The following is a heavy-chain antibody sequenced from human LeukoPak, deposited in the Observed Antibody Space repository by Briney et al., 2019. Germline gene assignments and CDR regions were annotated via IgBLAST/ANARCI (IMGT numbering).Heavy chain of an antibody. CDR3: ARTIQLWLGGYFDY. CDR2: IYYSGST. Sequence: SSETLSLTCTVSGGSISSSSYYWGWIRQPPGKGLEWIGSIYYSGSTYYNPSLKSRVTISVDTSKNQFSLKLSSVTAADTAVYYCARTIQLWLGGYFDYWGQGTLVTVSS. CDR1: GGSISSSSYY. D-gene: IGHD5-18*01. V-gene: IGHV4-39*07. J-gene: IGHJ4*02.